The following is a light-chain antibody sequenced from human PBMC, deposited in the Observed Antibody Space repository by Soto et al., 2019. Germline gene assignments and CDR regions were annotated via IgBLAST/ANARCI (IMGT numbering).Light chain of an antibody. V-gene: IGKV1-33*01. CDR2: DAS. Sequence: GDRVTITCQASQDITSYLNWYQHKPGKAPKLLIYDASILEAGVQPRFSGSGSGTDFTLTISSLQPEDFATYYCQHCDYLPIFGPGTTVDFK. J-gene: IGKJ3*01. CDR1: QDITSY. CDR3: QHCDYLPI.